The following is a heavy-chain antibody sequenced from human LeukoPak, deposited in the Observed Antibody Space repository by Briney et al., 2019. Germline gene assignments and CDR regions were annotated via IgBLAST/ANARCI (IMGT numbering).Heavy chain of an antibody. D-gene: IGHD6-19*01. J-gene: IGHJ4*02. V-gene: IGHV4-4*07. CDR2: IYTSGST. Sequence: SETLSPTCTVFGGSISGYYWSWIRQPAGKGPGWIGRIYTSGSTNYNPSLKSRVTMSVDTSKNQFSLKLSSVTAADTAVYYCARDNIAVAEYYFDYWGQGTLVTVSS. CDR1: GGSISGYY. CDR3: ARDNIAVAEYYFDY.